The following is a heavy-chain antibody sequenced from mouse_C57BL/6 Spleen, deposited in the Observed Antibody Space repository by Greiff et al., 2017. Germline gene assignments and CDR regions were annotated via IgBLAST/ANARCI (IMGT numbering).Heavy chain of an antibody. CDR2: ISDGGSYT. V-gene: IGHV5-4*03. CDR1: GFTFSSYA. J-gene: IGHJ3*01. CDR3: ARDPPVFAY. Sequence: EVKVVESGGGLVKPGGSLKLSCAASGFTFSSYAMSWVRQTPEKRLEWVATISDGGSYTYYPDNVKGRFTISRDNAKNNLYLQMSHLKSEDTAMYYCARDPPVFAYWGQGTLVTVSA.